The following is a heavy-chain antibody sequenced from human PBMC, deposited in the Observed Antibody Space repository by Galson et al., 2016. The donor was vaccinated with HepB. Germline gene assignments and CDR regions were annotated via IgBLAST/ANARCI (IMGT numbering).Heavy chain of an antibody. V-gene: IGHV3-30*04. CDR2: ISHTGTER. D-gene: IGHD2-2*01. Sequence: SLRLSCAASGLALSTYAMHWVRQAPGKGLESLAVISHTGTERHYADSVKGRFTISRDNSKNTIYLQMNSLRVEDTAVYYCARSLLGYCSSTRCHGAWFDPWGQGTLVTVSS. CDR3: ARSLLGYCSSTRCHGAWFDP. J-gene: IGHJ5*02. CDR1: GLALSTYA.